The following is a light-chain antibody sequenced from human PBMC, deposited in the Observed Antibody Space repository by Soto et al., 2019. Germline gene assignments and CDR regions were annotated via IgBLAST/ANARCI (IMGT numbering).Light chain of an antibody. CDR2: EVN. V-gene: IGLV2-14*01. CDR3: SSYTSTNTLVV. Sequence: QSALTQAASVSESPGQSISLSCSGTSTDVGSHNYVSWYQQHPGKAPKLIIFEVNNRPSGISHRFSGSKSGNTASLTISGLQAEDEADYYCSSYTSTNTLVVFGTGTKLTVL. CDR1: STDVGSHNY. J-gene: IGLJ1*01.